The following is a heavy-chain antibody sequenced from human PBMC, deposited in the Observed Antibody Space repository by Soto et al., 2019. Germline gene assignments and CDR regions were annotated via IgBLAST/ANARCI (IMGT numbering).Heavy chain of an antibody. CDR2: INTDNGNT. CDR1: GYTFTSYA. D-gene: IGHD3-3*01. J-gene: IGHJ4*02. Sequence: QVQLVQSGAEEKKPGASVKVSCKASGYTFTSYAMHWVRQAPGQRLEWMGWINTDNGNTKYSQKFQGRVTITRDTSASTAYMELSSLRSEDTAVYYCAKEQYYDFLSGRGPFDYGGQGTLVTVSS. CDR3: AKEQYYDFLSGRGPFDY. V-gene: IGHV1-3*05.